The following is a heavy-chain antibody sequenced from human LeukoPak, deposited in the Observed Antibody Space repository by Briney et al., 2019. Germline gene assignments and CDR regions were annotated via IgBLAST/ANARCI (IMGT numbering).Heavy chain of an antibody. CDR2: IYYSGST. CDR1: GGSISSSSYY. V-gene: IGHV4-39*01. CDR3: AAAATVTTLEYY. D-gene: IGHD4-17*01. Sequence: SETLSLTCTVSGGSISSSSYYWGWIRQPPGRGLEWIGSIYYSGSTYYNPSLKSRVTISVDTSKNQFSLKLSSVTAADTAVYYCAAAATVTTLEYYWGQGTLVTVSS. J-gene: IGHJ4*02.